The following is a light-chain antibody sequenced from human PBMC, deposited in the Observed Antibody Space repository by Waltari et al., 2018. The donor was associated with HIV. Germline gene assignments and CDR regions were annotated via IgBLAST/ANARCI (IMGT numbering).Light chain of an antibody. CDR3: LLYMASGRV. J-gene: IGLJ3*02. Sequence: QTVVTQEPSFSVYPGGTITLTCGLSSGSVSLAYYPSWYQQTTGQPPRTLIYNTDTRSSGVPDRFSGSIVGNKAALTITGAQSEDESDYYCLLYMASGRVFGGGTRLTVL. CDR1: SGSVSLAYY. CDR2: NTD. V-gene: IGLV8-61*01.